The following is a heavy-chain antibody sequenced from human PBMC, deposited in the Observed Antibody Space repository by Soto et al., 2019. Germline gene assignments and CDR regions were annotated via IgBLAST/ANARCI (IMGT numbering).Heavy chain of an antibody. CDR2: ISGSGGST. CDR3: AKVLGIAVADHTYYYYYGMDV. V-gene: IGHV3-23*01. CDR1: GFTFSSYA. Sequence: GSLRLSCAASGFTFSSYAMSWVRQAPGKGLEWVSAISGSGGSTYYADSVKGRFTISRDNSKNTLYLQMNSLRAEDTAVYYCAKVLGIAVADHTYYYYYGMDVWGQGTTVTVSS. D-gene: IGHD6-19*01. J-gene: IGHJ6*02.